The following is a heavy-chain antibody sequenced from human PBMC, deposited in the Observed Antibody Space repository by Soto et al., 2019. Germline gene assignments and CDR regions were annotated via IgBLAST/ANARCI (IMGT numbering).Heavy chain of an antibody. D-gene: IGHD6-6*01. J-gene: IGHJ6*02. CDR1: GFTFSSYS. V-gene: IGHV3-21*01. CDR3: AREGWSSSSGRGYYYYYGMDV. Sequence: GGSLRLSCAASGFTFSSYSMNWVRQAPGKGLEWVSSISSSSIYIYYADSVKGRFTISRDNAKNSLYLQMNSLRAEDTAVYYCAREGWSSSSGRGYYYYYGMDVWGQGTTVTVSS. CDR2: ISSSSIYI.